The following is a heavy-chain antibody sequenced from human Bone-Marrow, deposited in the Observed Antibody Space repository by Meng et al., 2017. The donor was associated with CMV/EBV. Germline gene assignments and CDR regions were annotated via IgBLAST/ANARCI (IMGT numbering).Heavy chain of an antibody. Sequence: ASGGTFSSYAIRGVGQAAGRGLEWMGGIIPIFGKRNYAQKFQGGVTITADESTTTAYMDLSSLRSEDTAVYYCARGWGGDQEAIDYWGQGTLVTVSS. D-gene: IGHD4-17*01. CDR1: GGTFSSYA. J-gene: IGHJ4*02. CDR3: ARGWGGDQEAIDY. V-gene: IGHV1-69*01. CDR2: IIPIFGKR.